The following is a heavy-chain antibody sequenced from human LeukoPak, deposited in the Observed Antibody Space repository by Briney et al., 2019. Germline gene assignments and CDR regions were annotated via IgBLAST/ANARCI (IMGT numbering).Heavy chain of an antibody. J-gene: IGHJ4*02. V-gene: IGHV3-21*01. CDR1: GFTFSSYS. CDR2: TSSSSSYI. D-gene: IGHD6-13*01. CDR3: ARDRYSSPYYFDY. Sequence: GGSLRLSCAASGFTFSSYSMNWVRQAPGKGLEWVSSTSSSSSYIYYAESVKGRFTISRDNAKNSLYLQMNSLRAEDTAVYYCARDRYSSPYYFDYWGQGTLVTVSS.